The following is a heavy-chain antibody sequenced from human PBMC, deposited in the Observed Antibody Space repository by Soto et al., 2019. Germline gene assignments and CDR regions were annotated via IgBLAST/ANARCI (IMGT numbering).Heavy chain of an antibody. CDR2: ISGSGGST. D-gene: IGHD6-19*01. J-gene: IGHJ4*02. V-gene: IGHV3-23*01. CDR1: GFTFSSYA. Sequence: EVQLLDSGGGLVQPGGSLRLSCAASGFTFSSYAMSWVRQAPGKGLEWVSGISGSGGSTYYEDSVKGRFTISRDNSKNTLYLQMNSLIAEDTAVYYCAKEEGYSSGWTEIDYWGQGTLVTVSS. CDR3: AKEEGYSSGWTEIDY.